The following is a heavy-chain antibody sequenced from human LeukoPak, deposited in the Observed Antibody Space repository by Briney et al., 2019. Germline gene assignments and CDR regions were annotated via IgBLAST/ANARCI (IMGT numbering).Heavy chain of an antibody. D-gene: IGHD2-21*02. CDR3: ARAVGVTAIHNAFDI. CDR1: GFTVSGSY. Sequence: GGSLRLSCAGSGFTVSGSYMYWVRQGPGKGLEWVSVMYSGGSTYYADSVKGRFTISRDNSKNTLYLQMNSLRAEDTAVYYCARAVGVTAIHNAFDIWGQGTMVTVSS. V-gene: IGHV3-53*05. CDR2: MYSGGST. J-gene: IGHJ3*02.